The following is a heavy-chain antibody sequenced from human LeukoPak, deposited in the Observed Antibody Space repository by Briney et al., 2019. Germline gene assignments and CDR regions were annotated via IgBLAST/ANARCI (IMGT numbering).Heavy chain of an antibody. Sequence: ASVKLSCKASGYTFTSYGINWVRQAPGQGLEWMGWISAYNGNTNYAQKLQARVTMTTDTCTSTAYMELRSLRSDHTAVYYCARFGIAAATPFDYWGQGTLVTVSS. CDR2: ISAYNGNT. V-gene: IGHV1-18*01. D-gene: IGHD6-13*01. J-gene: IGHJ4*02. CDR1: GYTFTSYG. CDR3: ARFGIAAATPFDY.